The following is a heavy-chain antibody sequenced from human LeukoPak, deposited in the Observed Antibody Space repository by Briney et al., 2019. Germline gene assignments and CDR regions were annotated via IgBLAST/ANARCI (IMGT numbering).Heavy chain of an antibody. CDR3: AREPRSRSWRLFDY. Sequence: ASVKVSCKASGYTFTGYYMHWVRQAPGQGLEWMGWINPNSGGTNYAQKFQGRVTMTRDTSISTAYMELSRLRSDDTAVYYCAREPRSRSWRLFDYWGQGTLVTVSS. J-gene: IGHJ4*02. D-gene: IGHD6-13*01. CDR2: INPNSGGT. CDR1: GYTFTGYY. V-gene: IGHV1-2*02.